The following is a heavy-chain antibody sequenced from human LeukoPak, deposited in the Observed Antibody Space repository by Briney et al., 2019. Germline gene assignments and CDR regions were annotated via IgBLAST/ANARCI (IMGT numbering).Heavy chain of an antibody. CDR1: GYTFTGYY. J-gene: IGHJ3*02. CDR3: ARAVVVVATSDPVDAFDI. Sequence: ASVKVSCKASGYTFTGYYMHWVRQAPGQGLEWMGWINPNSGGTNYAQKFQGRVTMTRDTSISTAYMELSRLRSDDTAVYYCARAVVVVATSDPVDAFDIWGQGTMVTVSS. D-gene: IGHD2-15*01. CDR2: INPNSGGT. V-gene: IGHV1-2*02.